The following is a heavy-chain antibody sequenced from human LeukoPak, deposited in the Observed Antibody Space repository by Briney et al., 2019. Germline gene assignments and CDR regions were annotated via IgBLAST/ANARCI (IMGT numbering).Heavy chain of an antibody. CDR1: GGSISSYY. Sequence: SETLSLTCTVSGGSISSYYWSWIRQPPGKGLEWIGYIYYSGSTNYNPSLKSRVTISVDTSKNQFSLKLSSVTAADTAVYYCARDRTGTTSGPRWFDPWGQGTLVTVSS. D-gene: IGHD1-1*01. CDR3: ARDRTGTTSGPRWFDP. CDR2: IYYSGST. V-gene: IGHV4-59*12. J-gene: IGHJ5*02.